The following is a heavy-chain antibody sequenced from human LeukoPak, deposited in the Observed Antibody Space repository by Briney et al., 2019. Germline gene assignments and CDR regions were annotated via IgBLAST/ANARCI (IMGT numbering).Heavy chain of an antibody. Sequence: GRSLRLSCGASGFTFSSYAMHWVRQAPGNGLEWVAVISYDGSNKDYADSVKGRFTISRDDSKNTLFLQMNSLRIDDTAVYYCARLKAVAGPHYYFDYWGQGTLVTVSS. D-gene: IGHD6-19*01. CDR1: GFTFSSYA. CDR3: ARLKAVAGPHYYFDY. J-gene: IGHJ4*02. V-gene: IGHV3-30*04. CDR2: ISYDGSNK.